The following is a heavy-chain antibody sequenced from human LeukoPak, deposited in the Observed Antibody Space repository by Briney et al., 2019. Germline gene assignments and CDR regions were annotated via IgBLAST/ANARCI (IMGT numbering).Heavy chain of an antibody. V-gene: IGHV4-39*07. Sequence: SETLSLTCTVSGGSISSSSYYWGWIRQPPGKGLEWIGSIYYSGSTYYNPSLKSRVTISVDTSKNQFSLKLSSVTAADTAVYYCARDFDIVATSSGAFDIWGQGTMVTVSS. CDR1: GGSISSSSYY. CDR2: IYYSGST. J-gene: IGHJ3*02. D-gene: IGHD5-12*01. CDR3: ARDFDIVATSSGAFDI.